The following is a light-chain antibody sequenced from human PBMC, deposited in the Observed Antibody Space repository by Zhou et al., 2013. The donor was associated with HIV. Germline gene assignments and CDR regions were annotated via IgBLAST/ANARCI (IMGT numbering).Light chain of an antibody. V-gene: IGKV1-33*01. CDR1: ETVGRS. CDR3: QQYDNVPPAT. CDR2: DAS. Sequence: IQMTQSPSIVSASLGVRVTMTCRANETVGRSLAWYRQKRGKAPKLLIYDASNLETGVPSRFSGSGSGTDFTFTINSLQPEDIGTYYCQQYDNVPPATFGGGTKVEIK. J-gene: IGKJ4*01.